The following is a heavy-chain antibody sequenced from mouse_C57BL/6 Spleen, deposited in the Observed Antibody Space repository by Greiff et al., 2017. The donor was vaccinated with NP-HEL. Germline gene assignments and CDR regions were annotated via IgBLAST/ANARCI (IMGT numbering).Heavy chain of an antibody. J-gene: IGHJ2*01. D-gene: IGHD2-12*01. V-gene: IGHV1-82*01. CDR2: IYPGDGDT. Sequence: QVQLQQSGPELVKPGASVKISCKASGYAFSSSWMNWVKQRPGKGLEWIGRIYPGDGDTNYNGKFKGKATLTADKSSRTAYMQLSSLTSEDSAVYFCARGDSVDYWGQGTTLTVSS. CDR3: ARGDSVDY. CDR1: GYAFSSSW.